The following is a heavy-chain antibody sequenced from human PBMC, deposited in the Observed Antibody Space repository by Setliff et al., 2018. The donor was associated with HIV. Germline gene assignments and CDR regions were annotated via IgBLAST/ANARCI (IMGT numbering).Heavy chain of an antibody. Sequence: PGESLKISCKGSGYSFTSYWIGWVRQMPGKGLEWMGIIYPGDSDIRYSPSFQGQVTISAGKSISTAYLQWSSLKASDTAMYYCARHITGISFFSYMDVWGTGTTVTVSS. CDR2: IYPGDSDI. J-gene: IGHJ6*03. V-gene: IGHV5-51*01. CDR3: ARHITGISFFSYMDV. D-gene: IGHD1-20*01. CDR1: GYSFTSYW.